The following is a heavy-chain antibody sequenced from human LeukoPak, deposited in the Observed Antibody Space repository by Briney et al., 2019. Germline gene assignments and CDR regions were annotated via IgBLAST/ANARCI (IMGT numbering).Heavy chain of an antibody. J-gene: IGHJ4*02. V-gene: IGHV5-10-1*01. CDR2: IDPSDSYT. CDR3: ARHPSQYCSGGSCYSIVN. Sequence: GESLRISFKGSGYSFTSYWISWVRQMPGKGLEWMGRIDPSDSYTNYSPSFQGHVTISADKSISTAYLQWSSLKASDTAMYYCARHPSQYCSGGSCYSIVNWGQGTLVTVSS. D-gene: IGHD2-15*01. CDR1: GYSFTSYW.